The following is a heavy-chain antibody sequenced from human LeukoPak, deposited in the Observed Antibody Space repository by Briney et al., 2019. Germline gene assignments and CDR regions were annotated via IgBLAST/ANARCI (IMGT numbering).Heavy chain of an antibody. D-gene: IGHD6-13*01. CDR1: GYSVTSYW. CDR2: IYPGDSDT. Sequence: GESLKISCKGSGYSVTSYWIGWVRQMPGKGLEWMGIIYPGDSDTRYSPSFQGQVTISADKSISTAYLQWSSLKASDTAMYYCARLLRNIAAAVYYFDYWGQGTLVTVSS. V-gene: IGHV5-51*01. CDR3: ARLLRNIAAAVYYFDY. J-gene: IGHJ4*02.